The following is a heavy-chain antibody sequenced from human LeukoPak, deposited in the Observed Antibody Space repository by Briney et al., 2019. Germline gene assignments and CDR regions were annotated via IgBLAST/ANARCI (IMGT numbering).Heavy chain of an antibody. CDR1: GFTFDDYA. V-gene: IGHV3-9*01. D-gene: IGHD6-19*01. CDR2: ISWNSGSI. J-gene: IGHJ4*02. CDR3: AKDASYISGWTPFDY. Sequence: PGGSLRLSCAASGFTFDDYAMHWVRQAPGKGLEWVSGISWNSGSIAYADSVKGRFTVSRDNAKNSLYLQMNSLRAEDTALYYCAKDASYISGWTPFDYWGQGTLVTVSS.